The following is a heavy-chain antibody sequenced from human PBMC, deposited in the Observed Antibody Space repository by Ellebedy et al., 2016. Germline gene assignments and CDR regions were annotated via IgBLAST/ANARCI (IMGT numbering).Heavy chain of an antibody. J-gene: IGHJ6*02. CDR3: AKVLGYCSSTSCPYYYYYGMDV. CDR2: ISGSGGST. CDR1: GFTFSSYA. V-gene: IGHV3-23*01. Sequence: GGSLRLSXAASGFTFSSYAMSWVRQAPGKGLEWVSAISGSGGSTYYADSVKGRFTISRDNSKNTLYLQMNSLRAEDTAVYYCAKVLGYCSSTSCPYYYYYGMDVWGQGTTVTVSS. D-gene: IGHD2-2*01.